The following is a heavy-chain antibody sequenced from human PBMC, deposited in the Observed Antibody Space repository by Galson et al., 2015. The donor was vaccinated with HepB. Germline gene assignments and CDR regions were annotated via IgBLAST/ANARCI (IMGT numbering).Heavy chain of an antibody. CDR3: VKECVVGESCFDY. D-gene: IGHD2/OR15-2a*01. V-gene: IGHV3-23*01. Sequence: SLRLSCAASGFTFSSYAISWVRQAPGKGLEWVSAVSGYGDNTYYADSVRGRFTISRDNSKNTVYLQLHGLRAEDTAVYYCVKECVVGESCFDYWGQGTLVTVSS. J-gene: IGHJ4*02. CDR1: GFTFSSYA. CDR2: VSGYGDNT.